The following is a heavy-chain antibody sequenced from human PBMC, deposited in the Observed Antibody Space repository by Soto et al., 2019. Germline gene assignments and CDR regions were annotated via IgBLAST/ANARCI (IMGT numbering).Heavy chain of an antibody. CDR2: IYYSGST. D-gene: IGHD4-17*01. CDR1: GGSISSYY. J-gene: IGHJ6*03. Sequence: SETLSLTCTVTGGSISSYYWSWIRQPPGKGLEWIGYIYYSGSTNYNPSLKSRVTISVDTSKNQFSLKLSSVTAADTAVYYCARRYYGDPGYYYYYYMDVWGKGTTVTVSS. V-gene: IGHV4-59*01. CDR3: ARRYYGDPGYYYYYYMDV.